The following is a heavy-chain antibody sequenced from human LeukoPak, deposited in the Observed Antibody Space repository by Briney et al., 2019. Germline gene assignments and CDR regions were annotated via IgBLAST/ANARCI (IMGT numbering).Heavy chain of an antibody. V-gene: IGHV3-33*06. CDR1: GFTFSSYG. CDR2: IWYDGNNK. J-gene: IGHJ4*02. D-gene: IGHD3-3*01. Sequence: PGGSLRLSCAASGFTFSSYGMHWVRQAPGKELEWVAVIWYDGNNKYYADSVKGRFTISRDNSKNTLYLQMNSLRAEDTAVYYCAKDREVLEWLAYYFDYWGQGTLVTVFS. CDR3: AKDREVLEWLAYYFDY.